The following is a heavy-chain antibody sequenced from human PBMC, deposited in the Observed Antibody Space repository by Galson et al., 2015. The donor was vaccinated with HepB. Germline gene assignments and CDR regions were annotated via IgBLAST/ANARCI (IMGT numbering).Heavy chain of an antibody. J-gene: IGHJ6*02. CDR3: ARSGPNSVLCYYGMDV. D-gene: IGHD1-26*01. Sequence: SVKVSCKASGYTFTSYGISWVRQAPGQGLEWMGWISAYNGNTNYAQKLQGRVTMTTDTSTSTAYMELRSLRSDDTAVYYCARSGPNSVLCYYGMDVWGQGTTVTVSS. CDR1: GYTFTSYG. V-gene: IGHV1-18*04. CDR2: ISAYNGNT.